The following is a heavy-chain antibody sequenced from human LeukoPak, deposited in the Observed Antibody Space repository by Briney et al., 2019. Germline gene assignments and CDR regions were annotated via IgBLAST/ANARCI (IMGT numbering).Heavy chain of an antibody. J-gene: IGHJ6*02. V-gene: IGHV5-51*01. D-gene: IGHD3-3*01. CDR1: GYTFTSYW. Sequence: GESLKISSKGSGYTFTSYWIGWVRHLPGKGLEWMGIIYPGDSETKNSPSFQGQVIISADKSITTAPLQWSSLQASDSGIYSCARQSTRGVLGFLVWGQGNTVTVSS. CDR3: ARQSTRGVLGFLV. CDR2: IYPGDSET.